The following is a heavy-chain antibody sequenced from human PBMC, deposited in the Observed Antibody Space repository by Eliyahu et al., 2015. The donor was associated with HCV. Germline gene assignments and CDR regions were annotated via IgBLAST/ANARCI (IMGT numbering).Heavy chain of an antibody. CDR3: AREDCSAGDCSHFDY. CDR2: IDHSGST. D-gene: IGHD2-21*02. CDR1: XGSXSGFY. V-gene: IGHV4-34*01. J-gene: IGHJ4*02. Sequence: QVQLQQXGAXLLKPSEXLSLTCAVXXGSXSGFYWXWIRQPPGKGLEWIGEIDHSGSTNYNPSLKSRVTISVDTSKNQFSLRLNSVTAADTAFYYCAREDCSAGDCSHFDYWGQGTLVTVSS.